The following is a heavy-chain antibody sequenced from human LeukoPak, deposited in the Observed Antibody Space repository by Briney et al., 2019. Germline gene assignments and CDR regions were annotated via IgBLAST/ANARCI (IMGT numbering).Heavy chain of an antibody. CDR2: ISSSSSYI. D-gene: IGHD5-18*01. Sequence: PGGSLRLSCAASGFTFSSYSMNWVRQAPGKGLEWVSSISSSSSYIYYADSVKGRFTFSRDNAKNSLYLQMNSLRAEDTAVYYCATLHTLDFDYWGQGTLVTVSS. CDR3: ATLHTLDFDY. CDR1: GFTFSSYS. J-gene: IGHJ4*02. V-gene: IGHV3-21*01.